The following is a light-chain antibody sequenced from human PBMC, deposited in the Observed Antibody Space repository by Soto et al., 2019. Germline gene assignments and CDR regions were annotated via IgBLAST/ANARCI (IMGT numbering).Light chain of an antibody. CDR2: ATS. J-gene: IGKJ1*01. V-gene: IGKV1-39*01. CDR1: QGVGNF. CDR3: QHNYLNPPCT. Sequence: DIQMTQSPSSLSASVGDRVTITCRTSQGVGNFLNWYQQKPGKAPKLLIYATSTLQNGVPSRFSGSGSGTDFTLTTSSLHPEDFPTYYGQHNYLNPPCTFVQGTMVDI.